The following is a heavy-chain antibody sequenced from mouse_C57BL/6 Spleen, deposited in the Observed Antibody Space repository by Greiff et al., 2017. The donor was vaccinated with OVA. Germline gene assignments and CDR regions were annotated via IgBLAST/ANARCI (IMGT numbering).Heavy chain of an antibody. V-gene: IGHV5-6*02. CDR1: GFTFSSYG. D-gene: IGHD4-1*01. J-gene: IGHJ2*01. Sequence: DVMLVESGGDLVKPGGSLKLSCAASGFTFSSYGMSWVRQTPDKRLEWVATISSGGSYTYYPDSVKGRFTISRDNAKNTLYLQMSSLKSEDTAMYYCARPVSYYFDYWGQGTTLTVSS. CDR2: ISSGGSYT. CDR3: ARPVSYYFDY.